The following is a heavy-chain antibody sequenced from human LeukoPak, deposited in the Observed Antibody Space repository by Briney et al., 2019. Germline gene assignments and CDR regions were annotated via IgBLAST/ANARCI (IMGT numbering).Heavy chain of an antibody. J-gene: IGHJ3*02. Sequence: ASVKVSCKASGYTFTSYGISWVRQAPGQGLEWMGWISAYNGNTNYAQKLQGRVTMTTDTSTSTAYMELRSLRSDDTAVYYCARSRRRGLVATIYAFDIWGQGTMVTVSS. CDR1: GYTFTSYG. V-gene: IGHV1-18*01. CDR2: ISAYNGNT. D-gene: IGHD5-12*01. CDR3: ARSRRRGLVATIYAFDI.